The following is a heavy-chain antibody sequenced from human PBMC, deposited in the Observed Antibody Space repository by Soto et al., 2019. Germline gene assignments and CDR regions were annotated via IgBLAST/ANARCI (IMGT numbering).Heavy chain of an antibody. Sequence: PGGSLRLSCEASGFTFSSHEMNWVRQAPGKGLEWVSYISSSATTIYYAGSVKGRFTISRDNAKNSLYLQMNSLRAEDTAVYYCARYYYDSGRGLDVWGQGTTVTVSS. J-gene: IGHJ6*02. CDR2: ISSSATTI. CDR1: GFTFSSHE. V-gene: IGHV3-48*03. D-gene: IGHD3-10*01. CDR3: ARYYYDSGRGLDV.